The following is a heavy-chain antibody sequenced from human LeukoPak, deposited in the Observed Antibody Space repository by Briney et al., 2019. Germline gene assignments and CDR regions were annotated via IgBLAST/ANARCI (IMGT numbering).Heavy chain of an antibody. D-gene: IGHD1-26*01. J-gene: IGHJ4*02. CDR3: ARWSWSYYFDY. V-gene: IGHV4-34*01. Sequence: SETLSLTCAVYGGSFSGHYWTWIRQPPGKGLEWIGEINHRGSTNYNASLKSRVIMSVDTSKNQFSLKLSSVTAADTAVYYCARWSWSYYFDYWGQGTLVTVSS. CDR1: GGSFSGHY. CDR2: INHRGST.